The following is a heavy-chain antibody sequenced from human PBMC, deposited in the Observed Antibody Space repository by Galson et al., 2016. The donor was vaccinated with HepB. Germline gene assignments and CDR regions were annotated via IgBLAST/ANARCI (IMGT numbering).Heavy chain of an antibody. CDR2: DSMDGRRK. Sequence: SLRLSCAASGFTFSNYGMHWVRQAPGKGLEWVAADSMDGRRKFYADSVKGRFTISRDNSNSMLFLQMSSLRADDTAVYYCARRHEDCPPVVCSVDYWGQGTLVSVSS. D-gene: IGHD3-10*02. J-gene: IGHJ4*02. CDR1: GFTFSNYG. V-gene: IGHV3-30*03. CDR3: ARRHEDCPPVVCSVDY.